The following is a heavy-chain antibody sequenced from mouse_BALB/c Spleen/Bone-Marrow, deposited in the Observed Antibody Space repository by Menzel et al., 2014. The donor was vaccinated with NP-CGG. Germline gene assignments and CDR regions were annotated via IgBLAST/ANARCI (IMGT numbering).Heavy chain of an antibody. CDR3: GRSGFPY. J-gene: IGHJ3*01. Sequence: VQLQQPGPELVKTGASVKVSCRTSGYSFTDYNIYWVKRSHGKSLEWIGYIDPYTGGASYNQKFKGKASLTVDKSSSSAFMHLNSLTSEDSAVYYCGRSGFPYWGPGTLVTVSA. CDR2: IDPYTGGA. CDR1: GYSFTDYN. V-gene: IGHV1S135*01.